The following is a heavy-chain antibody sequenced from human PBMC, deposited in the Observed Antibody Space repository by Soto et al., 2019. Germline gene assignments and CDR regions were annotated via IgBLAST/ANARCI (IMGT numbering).Heavy chain of an antibody. J-gene: IGHJ6*02. Sequence: GGFLRLSCAAAGVTFSSYGMHWVRQAPGKGLEWVAVIWYDGSNKYYADSVKGRFTISRDNSKNTLYMQMNSLRAEDTAVYYCARDEGLGVNYYYYGMDVWGQGTRVTVSS. D-gene: IGHD3-10*01. CDR3: ARDEGLGVNYYYYGMDV. V-gene: IGHV3-33*01. CDR2: IWYDGSNK. CDR1: GVTFSSYG.